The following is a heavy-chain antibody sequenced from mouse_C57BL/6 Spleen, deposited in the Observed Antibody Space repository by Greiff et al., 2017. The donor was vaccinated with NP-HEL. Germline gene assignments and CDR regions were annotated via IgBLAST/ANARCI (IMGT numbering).Heavy chain of an antibody. CDR1: GYTFTSYT. CDR3: AKGDIITTVVQYYFDY. Sequence: SGAELARPGASVKMSCKASGYTFTSYTMHWVKQRPGQGLEWIGYINPSSGYTKYNQKFKDKATLTADKSSSTAYMQLSSLTSEDSAVYYCAKGDIITTVVQYYFDYWGQGTTLTVSS. V-gene: IGHV1-4*01. CDR2: INPSSGYT. D-gene: IGHD1-1*01. J-gene: IGHJ2*01.